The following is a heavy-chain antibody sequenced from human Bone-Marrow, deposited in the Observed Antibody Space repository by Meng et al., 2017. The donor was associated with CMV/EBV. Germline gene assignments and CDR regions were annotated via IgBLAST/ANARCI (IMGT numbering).Heavy chain of an antibody. CDR3: AKDHSPSTNYDFWSGYYRDNWSEP. J-gene: IGHJ5*02. Sequence: GESLKISCAASGFTFSNYGMHWVRQAPGKGLEWVAFIRNDGSNKYADSVKGRFTISRANSKNTLYLQMNRLRTEDTAVYYCAKDHSPSTNYDFWSGYYRDNWSEPWGQGTLVTVSS. V-gene: IGHV3-30*02. D-gene: IGHD3-3*01. CDR1: GFTFSNYG. CDR2: IRNDGSNK.